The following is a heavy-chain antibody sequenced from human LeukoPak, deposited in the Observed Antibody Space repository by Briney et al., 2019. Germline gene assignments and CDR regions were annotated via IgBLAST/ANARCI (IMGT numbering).Heavy chain of an antibody. V-gene: IGHV1-46*01. D-gene: IGHD4-17*01. J-gene: IGHJ4*02. CDR3: ARDSLYGVVDY. CDR1: GYTFTSYY. Sequence: ASVKVSCMTSGYTFTSYYVHWVRQAPGQGLEWMGIINPSGGSTSYAQKFQGRVTMTRDTSTSTVYMYLSSLRSEDTAVYYCARDSLYGVVDYWGQGTLVTVSS. CDR2: INPSGGST.